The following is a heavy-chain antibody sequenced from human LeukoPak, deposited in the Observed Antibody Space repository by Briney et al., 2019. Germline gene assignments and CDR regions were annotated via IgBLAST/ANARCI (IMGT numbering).Heavy chain of an antibody. Sequence: SQTLSLTCTVSGGSISSGSYYWSWIRQPAGKGLEWIGYVYYSGSTNYNPSLKSRVTISVDTSKNQFSLNLSSMTAADTPVYYCAPRDSGYDAWYFDLWGRGTLVTVSS. CDR1: GGSISSGSYY. CDR2: VYYSGST. CDR3: APRDSGYDAWYFDL. D-gene: IGHD5-12*01. V-gene: IGHV4-61*09. J-gene: IGHJ2*01.